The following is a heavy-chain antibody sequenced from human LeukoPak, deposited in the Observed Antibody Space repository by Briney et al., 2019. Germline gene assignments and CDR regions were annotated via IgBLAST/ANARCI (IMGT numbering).Heavy chain of an antibody. Sequence: GGSLRLSCAASGFTFSSYAMSWVRQAPGKGLEWVSAISGSGGSTYYADSVKGRFTISRDNSKNTLYLQMNSLRAEDTAVYYCAKDVGALFWRGPWDYMDVWGKGTTVTVSS. D-gene: IGHD3-3*01. CDR1: GFTFSSYA. V-gene: IGHV3-23*01. CDR3: AKDVGALFWRGPWDYMDV. J-gene: IGHJ6*03. CDR2: ISGSGGST.